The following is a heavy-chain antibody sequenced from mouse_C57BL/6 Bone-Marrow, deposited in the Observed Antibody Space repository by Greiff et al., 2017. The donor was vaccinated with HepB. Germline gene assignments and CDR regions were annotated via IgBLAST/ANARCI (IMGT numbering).Heavy chain of an antibody. CDR3: DYDDSSYGYYAMDY. D-gene: IGHD1-1*01. J-gene: IGHJ4*01. CDR2: IVPANGNT. Sequence: QLQQSVAELVRPGASVKLSCTASGFNIKNTYMHWVKQRPEQGLEWIGRIVPANGNTKYAPKFQGKATITADTSSNPAYLQLSSLTSEDTGIYYCDYDDSSYGYYAMDYGGQGNSVTVSS. CDR1: GFNIKNTY. V-gene: IGHV14-3*01.